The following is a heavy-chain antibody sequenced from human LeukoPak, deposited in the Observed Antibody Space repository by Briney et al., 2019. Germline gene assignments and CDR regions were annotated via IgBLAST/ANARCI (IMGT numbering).Heavy chain of an antibody. CDR3: ARLPAARLISGAFDI. CDR2: IYSSGST. J-gene: IGHJ3*02. V-gene: IGHV4-59*01. CDR1: GASMTTYY. Sequence: ASQTLSLTCTVSGASMTTYYWSWIRQPPGKGLEWVAYIYSSGSTNYNPSLKSRLTISIDTSKKQFSLKMSSVTAADTALYYCARLPAARLISGAFDIWGQGTMVTVSS. D-gene: IGHD1-20*01.